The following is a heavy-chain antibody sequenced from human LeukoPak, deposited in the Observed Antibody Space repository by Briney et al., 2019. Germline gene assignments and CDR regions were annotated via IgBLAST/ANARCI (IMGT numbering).Heavy chain of an antibody. CDR2: ISSSSSYI. Sequence: GGSLRLSCAASGFTFSSYSMNWVRQAPGKGLEWVSSISSSSSYIYYADSVKGRFTISRDNAKNSLYLQMNSLRAEDTAVYYCASSGWAAACRFDYWGQGTLVTVSS. V-gene: IGHV3-21*01. J-gene: IGHJ4*02. CDR1: GFTFSSYS. D-gene: IGHD6-13*01. CDR3: ASSGWAAACRFDY.